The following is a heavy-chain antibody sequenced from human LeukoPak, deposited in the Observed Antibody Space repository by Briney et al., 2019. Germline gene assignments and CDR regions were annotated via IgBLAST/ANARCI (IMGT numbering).Heavy chain of an antibody. Sequence: PSVTLSLTYTVSGGSISSYYWSSIRQHPGKGLEWLGYIYDSGSTNYNPSLKSRVTMSVDTSKNQFSLNLRSVTAADTAVYYWAGDHTAMFTSAFDIWGQGTMVTVSA. CDR3: AGDHTAMFTSAFDI. CDR1: GGSISSYY. CDR2: IYDSGST. V-gene: IGHV4-59*08. J-gene: IGHJ3*02. D-gene: IGHD5-18*01.